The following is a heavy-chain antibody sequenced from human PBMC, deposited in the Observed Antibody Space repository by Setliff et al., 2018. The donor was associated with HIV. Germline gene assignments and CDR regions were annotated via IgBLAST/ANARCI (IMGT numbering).Heavy chain of an antibody. Sequence: PSETLSLTCTVSGGSIGGYHWSWVRQPPGRGLEWIGYVSYSGSTSYNPSLDSRVTMSVDSSRDQFSLKLSSVTAADTAVYFCARTRGRALVSYYLDNWGQGRLVTVS. CDR1: GGSIGGYH. D-gene: IGHD3-16*01. J-gene: IGHJ4*02. CDR2: VSYSGST. V-gene: IGHV4-59*01. CDR3: ARTRGRALVSYYLDN.